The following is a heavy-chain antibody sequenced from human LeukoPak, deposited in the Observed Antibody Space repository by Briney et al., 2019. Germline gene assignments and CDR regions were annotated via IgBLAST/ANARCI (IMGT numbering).Heavy chain of an antibody. D-gene: IGHD6-19*01. CDR2: INGDESST. CDR1: AFTFNTYW. J-gene: IGHJ1*01. V-gene: IGHV3-74*01. Sequence: GGSLRLSCAASAFTFNTYWMHWVRQVPGRGLEWVSRINGDESSTNYADSVKGRFTISRDNSKNTLYLQMNSLRPEDTAVYYCAKALGQWLPTYAEYFQHWGQGTLVTVSS. CDR3: AKALGQWLPTYAEYFQH.